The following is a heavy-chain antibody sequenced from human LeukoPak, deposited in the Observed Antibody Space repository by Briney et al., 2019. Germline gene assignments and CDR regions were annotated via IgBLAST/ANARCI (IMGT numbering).Heavy chain of an antibody. V-gene: IGHV3-21*01. Sequence: PGGSLTLSCTASGLTFNSSGMNWVRQAPGKGLEWVSSITPGSSYIYYADSMKGRFTVSRDNAKNSLYLHMNSLRAEDTAIYYCARGFDEFDIWGQGTMVTVSS. CDR1: GLTFNSSG. CDR3: ARGFDEFDI. CDR2: ITPGSSYI. J-gene: IGHJ3*02.